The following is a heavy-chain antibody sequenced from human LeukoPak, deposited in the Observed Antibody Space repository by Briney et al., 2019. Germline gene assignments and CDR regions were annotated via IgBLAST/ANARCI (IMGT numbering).Heavy chain of an antibody. CDR3: ARRSGSYYGRAFDI. Sequence: SETLSLTCTVSGGSISSSSYYWGWIRQPPGKGLEWIGSIYYSGSTYYNPSLNSLVTISVDTSKNQFSLKLSSVTAADTAVYYCARRSGSYYGRAFDIWGQGTMVTVSS. D-gene: IGHD1-26*01. V-gene: IGHV4-39*01. CDR2: IYYSGST. CDR1: GGSISSSSYY. J-gene: IGHJ3*02.